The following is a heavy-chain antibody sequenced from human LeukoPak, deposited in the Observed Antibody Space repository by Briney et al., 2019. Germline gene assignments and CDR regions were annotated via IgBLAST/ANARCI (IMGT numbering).Heavy chain of an antibody. Sequence: SVKVSCKASGYTFTSYAMNWVRQAPGQGLEWMGGIIPIFGTANYAQKFQGRVTITADKSTSTAYMELSSLRSEDTAVYYCATDYYDSSGYPYFDYWGQGTLVTVSS. D-gene: IGHD3-22*01. V-gene: IGHV1-69*06. CDR1: GYTFTSYA. CDR2: IIPIFGTA. J-gene: IGHJ4*02. CDR3: ATDYYDSSGYPYFDY.